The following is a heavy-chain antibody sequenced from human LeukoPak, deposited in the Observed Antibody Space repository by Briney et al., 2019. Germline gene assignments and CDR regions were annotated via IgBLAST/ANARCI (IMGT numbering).Heavy chain of an antibody. J-gene: IGHJ4*02. CDR1: GYTFTSYG. D-gene: IGHD3-22*01. CDR2: ISAYNGNT. Sequence: GASVKVSCKASGYTFTSYGISWVRQAPGQGLEWMGWISAYNGNTNYAQKLQGRVTMTTDTSTSTAYMELRSLRSDDTAVYYCARDLRYYDSSGYVPCDYWGQGTLVTVSS. V-gene: IGHV1-18*01. CDR3: ARDLRYYDSSGYVPCDY.